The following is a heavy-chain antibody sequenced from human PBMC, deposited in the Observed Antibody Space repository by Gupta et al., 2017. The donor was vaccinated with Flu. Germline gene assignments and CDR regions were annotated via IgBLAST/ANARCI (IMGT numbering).Heavy chain of an antibody. V-gene: IGHV3-9*01. CDR3: ARSTLSTVINSGWFDP. CDR1: FIFHEYS. CDR2: IKSNSGSV. Sequence: FIFHEYSMHWVLHVQGMGRVCIYGIKSNSGSVSYADSVKGRFIISRDNAKNLLHLQMNSLTAEDTALYFCARSTLSTVINSGWFDPWGQGTRVTVSS. D-gene: IGHD2-21*02. J-gene: IGHJ5*02.